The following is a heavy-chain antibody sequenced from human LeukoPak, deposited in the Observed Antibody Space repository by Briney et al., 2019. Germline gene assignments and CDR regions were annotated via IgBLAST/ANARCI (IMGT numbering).Heavy chain of an antibody. V-gene: IGHV6-1*01. D-gene: IGHD6-13*01. Sequence: SQTLSLTCAISGDSVSSNSAAWNWIRQSPSRGLEWLGRTYYRSKWYNDYAISVKSRITINTDTSKNQFSLQLNSVTPEDTAVYYCARDRSESWYSLDYWGQGTLIAVSS. CDR3: ARDRSESWYSLDY. CDR2: TYYRSKWYN. CDR1: GDSVSSNSAA. J-gene: IGHJ4*02.